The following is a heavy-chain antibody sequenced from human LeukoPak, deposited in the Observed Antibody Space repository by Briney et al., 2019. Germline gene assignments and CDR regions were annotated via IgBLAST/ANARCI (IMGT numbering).Heavy chain of an antibody. J-gene: IGHJ6*03. CDR1: GFTFSNYN. V-gene: IGHV3-21*01. D-gene: IGHD1-26*01. Sequence: GGSLRLSCAASGFTFSNYNMNWVRQAPGKAMEWVSSITSSGTYNFYADSVRGRFTISRDNAKNSLYLQMDSLGPEDTAVYYCARDPYSGNYGNYYYYYMDVWGKGTTVTISS. CDR3: ARDPYSGNYGNYYYYYMDV. CDR2: ITSSGTYN.